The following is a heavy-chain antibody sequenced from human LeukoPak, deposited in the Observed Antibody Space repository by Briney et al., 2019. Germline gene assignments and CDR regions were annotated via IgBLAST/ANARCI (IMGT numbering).Heavy chain of an antibody. V-gene: IGHV3-30-3*01. CDR1: GFSFSSYA. J-gene: IGHJ3*02. CDR2: ISYDGSNK. D-gene: IGHD1-14*01. Sequence: PGGSLRLSCAASGFSFSSYAMHWVRQAPGEGLEWVAVISYDGSNKYYAAFVRGRFTISRDNSKNTLYLEMNSLRAEDTAVYYCAKCGAASRTTCQESAFDMWGQGTMVTVSS. CDR3: AKCGAASRTTCQESAFDM.